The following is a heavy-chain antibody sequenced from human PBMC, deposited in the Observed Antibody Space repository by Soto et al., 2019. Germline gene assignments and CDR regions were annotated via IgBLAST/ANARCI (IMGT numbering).Heavy chain of an antibody. J-gene: IGHJ4*02. CDR1: GVSVTSGIYY. CDR2: IDNSGST. Sequence: SETLSLTCTVSGVSVTSGIYYWSWIRQPPGKGLEWIGYIDNSGSTNYNPSLRGRVTISSDTSKNQFSLKLNSVTAADTAIYYCAKTYSDKWSFDYWGQGTLVTVSS. CDR3: AKTYSDKWSFDY. V-gene: IGHV4-61*01. D-gene: IGHD1-26*01.